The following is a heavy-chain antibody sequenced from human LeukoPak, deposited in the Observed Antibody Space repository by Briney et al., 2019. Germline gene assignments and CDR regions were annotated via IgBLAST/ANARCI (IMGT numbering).Heavy chain of an antibody. J-gene: IGHJ4*02. Sequence: SETLSLTCTVSGGSISSRSYFWGWIRQPPGKGLEWIGSIYYSGSTSYNPSLKSRVTISVDTAQNQFSLKLTSVTAADTAVYYCARGPWELDHWGQGTLVTVSS. CDR2: IYYSGST. V-gene: IGHV4-39*02. D-gene: IGHD1-1*01. CDR1: GGSISSRSYF. CDR3: ARGPWELDH.